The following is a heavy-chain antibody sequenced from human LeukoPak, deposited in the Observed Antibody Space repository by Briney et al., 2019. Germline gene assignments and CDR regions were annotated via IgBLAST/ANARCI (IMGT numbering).Heavy chain of an antibody. D-gene: IGHD2-8*01. CDR1: GYTFTSYD. CDR3: ASLMFYQGMDV. J-gene: IGHJ6*02. Sequence: GASVKVSCKASGYTFTSYDINWVRQVNGQGLEWMGWMNPRSGHTAYAPKFQGRVTMTRDTSINTAYMELSSLRSEDTAVYYCASLMFYQGMDVWGQGTTVIVSS. CDR2: MNPRSGHT. V-gene: IGHV1-8*01.